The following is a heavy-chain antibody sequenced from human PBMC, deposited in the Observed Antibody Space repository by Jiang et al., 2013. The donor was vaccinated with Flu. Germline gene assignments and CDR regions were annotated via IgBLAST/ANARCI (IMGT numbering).Heavy chain of an antibody. CDR2: INHSGST. J-gene: IGHJ3*02. Sequence: LLKPSETLSLTCAVYGGSFSGYYWSWIRQPPGKGLEWIGEINHSGSTNYNPSLKSRVTISVDTSKNQFSLKLSSVTAADTAVYYCAISSGSYPYDAFDIWGRGTMVTVSS. CDR1: GGSFSGYY. D-gene: IGHD1-26*01. CDR3: AISSGSYPYDAFDI. V-gene: IGHV4-34*01.